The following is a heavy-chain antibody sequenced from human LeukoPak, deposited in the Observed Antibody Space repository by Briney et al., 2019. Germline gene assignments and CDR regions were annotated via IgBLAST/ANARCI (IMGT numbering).Heavy chain of an antibody. CDR3: AKDIGRRIFGVAYDAFHV. V-gene: IGHV3-30*02. Sequence: GGSLRLPCVASGFTFSDYDMHWVRQDPGKGLEWVASMRNDGSQIYYADSVKGRFTISRDNSKNTLYLQMNSLRVEDTAIYYCAKDIGRRIFGVAYDAFHVWGQGTMVTVSS. D-gene: IGHD3-3*01. J-gene: IGHJ3*01. CDR1: GFTFSDYD. CDR2: MRNDGSQI.